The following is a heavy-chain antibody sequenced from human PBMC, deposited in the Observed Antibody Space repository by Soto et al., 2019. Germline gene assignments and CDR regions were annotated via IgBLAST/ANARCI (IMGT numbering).Heavy chain of an antibody. J-gene: IGHJ6*02. CDR1: GFIFSSYG. Sequence: QVQLVESGGGVVQPGRSLRLSCAASGFIFSSYGMHWVRQAPGKGLEWVALIYYDGSNKYYADSVKGRFIISRDNSKNTLYLQMNSLRAEDTAVYYCARDTREGYSGYDVPAYYYGMDVWGQGTTVTVSS. CDR3: ARDTREGYSGYDVPAYYYGMDV. V-gene: IGHV3-33*01. CDR2: IYYDGSNK. D-gene: IGHD5-12*01.